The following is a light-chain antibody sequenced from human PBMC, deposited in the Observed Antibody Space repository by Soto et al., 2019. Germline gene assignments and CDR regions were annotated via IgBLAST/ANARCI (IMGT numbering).Light chain of an antibody. CDR3: CSYAGSSTV. V-gene: IGLV2-23*03. CDR1: SSDVGSYNL. Sequence: QSSPTQPAPLSGAPGQSITLSCTGNSSDVGSYNLVSWYQQHPGKAPKLMIYEGSKRPSGVSNRFSGSKSGNTASLTISGLQAEDEADYYCCSYAGSSTVFGTGTKVTVL. CDR2: EGS. J-gene: IGLJ1*01.